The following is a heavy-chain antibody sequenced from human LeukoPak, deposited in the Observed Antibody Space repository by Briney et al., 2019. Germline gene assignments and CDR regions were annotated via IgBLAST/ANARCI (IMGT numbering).Heavy chain of an antibody. V-gene: IGHV4-59*12. J-gene: IGHJ4*02. CDR2: INYRGSS. D-gene: IGHD3-3*01. CDR1: GGSISGYY. CDR3: ARVFGREGYDFWSGEDY. Sequence: SETLSLTCTVSGGSISGYYWSWIRQPPGKRLEWIAYINYRGSSNYNPSLKSRVNISVDTSKNQISLKLSSVTAADTAVYYCARVFGREGYDFWSGEDYWGQGTLVTVSS.